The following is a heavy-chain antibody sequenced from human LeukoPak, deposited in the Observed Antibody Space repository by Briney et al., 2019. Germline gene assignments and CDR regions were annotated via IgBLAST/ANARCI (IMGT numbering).Heavy chain of an antibody. Sequence: GASVKVSCKASGGTFSSYAISWVRQAPGQGLEWMGGIIPILGTANYAQKFQGRVTITADESTSTAYMELSSLRSEDTAVYYCASQYSSSGPYYFDYWGQGTLVTVSS. V-gene: IGHV1-69*01. CDR1: GGTFSSYA. CDR2: IIPILGTA. D-gene: IGHD6-6*01. CDR3: ASQYSSSGPYYFDY. J-gene: IGHJ4*02.